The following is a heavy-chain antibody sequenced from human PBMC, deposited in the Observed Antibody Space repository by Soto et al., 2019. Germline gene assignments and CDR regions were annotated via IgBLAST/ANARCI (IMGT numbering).Heavy chain of an antibody. CDR3: ARSNFWSGSAAGY. V-gene: IGHV1-3*01. CDR2: INAGNGNT. J-gene: IGHJ4*02. D-gene: IGHD3-3*01. CDR1: GYTFTSYA. Sequence: GASVKVSCKASGYTFTSYAMHWVRQAPGQRLEWMGWINAGNGNTKYSQKFQGRVTITRDTSASTAYMELSSLRSEDTAVYYCARSNFWSGSAAGYWGQGTLVIVTS.